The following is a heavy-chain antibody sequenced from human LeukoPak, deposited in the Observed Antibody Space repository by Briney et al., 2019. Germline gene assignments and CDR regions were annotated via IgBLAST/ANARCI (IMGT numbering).Heavy chain of an antibody. Sequence: GGSLRLSCVASGFIVCSNYMSWVRQAPGKGLEWVSVIYSGGSTDYADSVKGRFTISRDNSKNTLYLQMNSLRAEDTAVYYCARVVPHYFDYWGQGTLVTVSS. CDR1: GFIVCSNY. D-gene: IGHD2-2*01. CDR3: ARVVPHYFDY. CDR2: IYSGGST. V-gene: IGHV3-53*01. J-gene: IGHJ4*02.